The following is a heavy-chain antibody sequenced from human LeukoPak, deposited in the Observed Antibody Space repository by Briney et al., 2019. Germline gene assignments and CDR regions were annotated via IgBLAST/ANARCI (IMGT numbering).Heavy chain of an antibody. V-gene: IGHV3-23*01. CDR3: ARDPPYSGSGYYYYMDV. D-gene: IGHD1-26*01. CDR2: TIGGGDDT. Sequence: GGSLRLSCAASGFTFSSYAMSWVRQTPGKGLEWVSATIGGGDDTYHADSVKGRFTISRDNAKNTLYLQMNSLRAEDTAVYYCARDPPYSGSGYYYYMDVWGKGTTVTVSS. CDR1: GFTFSSYA. J-gene: IGHJ6*03.